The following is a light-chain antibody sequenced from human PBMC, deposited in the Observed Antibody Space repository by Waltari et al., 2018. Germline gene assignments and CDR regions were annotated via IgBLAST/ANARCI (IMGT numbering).Light chain of an antibody. Sequence: DIEMTQSPDSLAVSLGERATINCKSSQNVLYSSINKNYLAWYHPKPGQPPKILIPFSSTRESGVPSRFSGSSSGTDFTLPISSLQAEDVAVYYCPLYYRTPLSFGGGTK. CDR2: FSS. V-gene: IGKV4-1*01. J-gene: IGKJ4*01. CDR3: PLYYRTPLS. CDR1: QNVLYSSINKNY.